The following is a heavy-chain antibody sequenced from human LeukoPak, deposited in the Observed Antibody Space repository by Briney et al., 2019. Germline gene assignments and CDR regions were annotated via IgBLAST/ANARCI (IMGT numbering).Heavy chain of an antibody. CDR2: ISSSSSYI. D-gene: IGHD3-22*01. V-gene: IGHV3-21*01. Sequence: GGSLRLSCAASGFTFSSYSMNWVRQAPGKGLEWVSSISSSSSYIYYADSVKGRFTISRDNAKNSLYLQMNSLRAEDTAVYYCARGGGYYYDSSGYYKIKYYFDYWGQGTLVTVSS. CDR1: GFTFSSYS. CDR3: ARGGGYYYDSSGYYKIKYYFDY. J-gene: IGHJ4*02.